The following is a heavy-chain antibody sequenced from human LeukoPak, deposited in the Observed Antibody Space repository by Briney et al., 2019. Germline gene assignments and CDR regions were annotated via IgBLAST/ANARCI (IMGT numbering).Heavy chain of an antibody. CDR3: AKAPRRTGPPREFDY. V-gene: IGHV3-23*01. CDR2: ISGSGGST. CDR1: GFTFSSYA. Sequence: GGSLRLSCAASGFTFSSYAMSWVRQAPGKGLEWVSAISGSGGSTYYADSVKGRFTISRDNSKNTLYLQMNSLRAEDAAVYYCAKAPRRTGPPREFDYWGQGTLVTVSS. D-gene: IGHD3/OR15-3a*01. J-gene: IGHJ4*02.